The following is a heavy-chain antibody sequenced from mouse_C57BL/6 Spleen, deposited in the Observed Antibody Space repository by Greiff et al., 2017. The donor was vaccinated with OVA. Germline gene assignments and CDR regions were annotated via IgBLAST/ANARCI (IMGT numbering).Heavy chain of an antibody. CDR3: ARRDGSTLFDY. V-gene: IGHV1-55*01. D-gene: IGHD1-1*01. J-gene: IGHJ2*01. Sequence: VKLMESGAELVKPGASVKMSCKASGYTFTSYWITWVKQRPGQGLEWIGDIYPGSGSTNYNEKFKSKATLTVDTSSSTAYMQLSSLTSEDSAVYYCARRDGSTLFDYWGQGTTLTVSS. CDR1: GYTFTSYW. CDR2: IYPGSGST.